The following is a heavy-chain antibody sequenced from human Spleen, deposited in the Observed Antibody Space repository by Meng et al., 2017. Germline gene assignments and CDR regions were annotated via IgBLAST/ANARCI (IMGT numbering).Heavy chain of an antibody. CDR3: ARGPTTMAHDFDY. J-gene: IGHJ4*02. Sequence: QANPPESGPVRATPSQTLSLTCSVSLGSISGGSYFWSWIRQPAGKGLEWIGRLYSSGSTPYNPSLKSRVTISVDTSKNQFSLKLSSVTAADTAVYYCARGPTTMAHDFDYWGQGTLVTVSS. CDR2: LYSSGST. CDR1: LGSISGGSYF. D-gene: IGHD4-11*01. V-gene: IGHV4-61*02.